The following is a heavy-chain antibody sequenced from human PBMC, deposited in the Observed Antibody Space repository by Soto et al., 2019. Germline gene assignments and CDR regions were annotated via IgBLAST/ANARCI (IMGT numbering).Heavy chain of an antibody. CDR3: AKDTYYHDTSGYYVFDL. CDR1: GFAFSSYG. V-gene: IGHV3-30*18. J-gene: IGHJ4*02. Sequence: QVQLVESGGGVVQPGKSLRLSWAVPGFAFSSYGIHWVRQAPGKGLEWVAGISYDGSKKYYADSVKGQFTISRDNSENTLHLQMNGLRAEDTAVYYCAKDTYYHDTSGYYVFDLWGQGTLVTVSS. CDR2: ISYDGSKK. D-gene: IGHD3-22*01.